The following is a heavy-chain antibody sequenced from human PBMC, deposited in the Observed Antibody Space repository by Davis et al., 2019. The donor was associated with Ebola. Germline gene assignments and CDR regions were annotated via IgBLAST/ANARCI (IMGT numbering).Heavy chain of an antibody. D-gene: IGHD1-1*01. J-gene: IGHJ4*02. CDR2: VHGGNGNT. CDR3: ARAQFPTTSDH. Sequence: ASVKVSCKASGYTFTSYGISWVRQAPGQRLEWMGWVHGGNGNTKYSQRFQGRVTITTDTSASTAYLDLSSLRSDDTAVYYCARAQFPTTSDHWGQGTLVTVSS. V-gene: IGHV1-3*01. CDR1: GYTFTSYG.